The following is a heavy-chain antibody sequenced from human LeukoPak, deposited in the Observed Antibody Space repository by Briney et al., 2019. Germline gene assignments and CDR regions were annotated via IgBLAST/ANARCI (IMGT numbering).Heavy chain of an antibody. V-gene: IGHV1-8*02. CDR2: MNPNSGNT. D-gene: IGHD2-15*01. Sequence: ASVKVSCKASGYTFTSYGISWVRQATGQGLEWMGWMNPNSGNTGYAQKFQGRVTMTRNTSISTAYMELSSLRSEDTAVYYCARRGEYCSGGSCYLYWFDPWGQGTLVTVSS. CDR1: GYTFTSYG. J-gene: IGHJ5*02. CDR3: ARRGEYCSGGSCYLYWFDP.